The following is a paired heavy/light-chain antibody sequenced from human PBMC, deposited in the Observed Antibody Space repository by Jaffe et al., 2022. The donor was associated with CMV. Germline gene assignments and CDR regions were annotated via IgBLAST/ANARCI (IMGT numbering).Light chain of an antibody. CDR2: GAS. V-gene: IGKV3-20*01. CDR1: QSVRSYY. J-gene: IGKJ1*01. Sequence: EIVLTQSPGTLSLSPGERATLSCRASQSVRSYYLAWYQQKPGQPPRLLIHGASSRATGIPDRFSGSGFGTDFTLTISRLEPEDFAVYYCQQYADSPMWTFGQGTKVEIK. CDR3: QQYADSPMWT.
Heavy chain of an antibody. V-gene: IGHV4-39*01. CDR2: IYYSGST. D-gene: IGHD3-10*01. Sequence: QLQLQESGPGLVKPSETLSLTCTLSGGSISSSSYYWGWIRQPPGKGLQWIGSIYYSGSTYYNPSLKSRVTISVDTSRDRFSLQLHSVTAADTAVYYCARHVYGSGTYYKRTLGWFDPWGQGTLVTVSS. J-gene: IGHJ5*02. CDR1: GGSISSSSYY. CDR3: ARHVYGSGTYYKRTLGWFDP.